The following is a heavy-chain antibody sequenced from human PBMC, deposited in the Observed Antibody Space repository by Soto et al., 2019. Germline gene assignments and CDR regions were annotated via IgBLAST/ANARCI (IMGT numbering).Heavy chain of an antibody. Sequence: QVQLQESGPGLVKPSQTLSLTCTVSGGSISSGGYYWSWIRQHPGKGLEWIGYIYYSGSTYYNPSLKSRVTISVDTSKNQFSMKMSSVTAADTAVYYCARTGERWILGYYFDYWGQGTLVTVSS. CDR1: GGSISSGGYY. V-gene: IGHV4-31*03. CDR2: IYYSGST. CDR3: ARTGERWILGYYFDY. J-gene: IGHJ4*02. D-gene: IGHD2-2*03.